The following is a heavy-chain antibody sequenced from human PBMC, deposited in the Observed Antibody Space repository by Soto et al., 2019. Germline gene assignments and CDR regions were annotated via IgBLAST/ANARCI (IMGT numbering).Heavy chain of an antibody. CDR2: VSGDGTAT. V-gene: IGHV3-23*01. J-gene: IGHJ4*02. D-gene: IGHD1-26*01. CDR1: GFTFSNYA. Sequence: GGSLRLSCAASGFTFSNYALSWVRQAPGKGLEWVSMVSGDGTATMYADSVKGRFTISRDNSKNTLYLQMKSLRAEDTAVYYCAQDQGGSSVGVYWGQGTLVTVSS. CDR3: AQDQGGSSVGVY.